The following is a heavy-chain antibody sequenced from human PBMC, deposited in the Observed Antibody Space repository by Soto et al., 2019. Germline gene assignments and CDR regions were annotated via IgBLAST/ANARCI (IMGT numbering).Heavy chain of an antibody. Sequence: GGSLSLSCAASGFSFSSYWWTWVRQPPGKGLEWVANIKQDGREKYYGASVKGRFTISRDNGKNLVYLQMDSLTPDDTAVYYCAGDGVQNGAYNGWLDPWGQGTLVTVSS. V-gene: IGHV3-7*03. D-gene: IGHD3-16*01. CDR3: AGDGVQNGAYNGWLDP. CDR1: GFSFSSYW. J-gene: IGHJ5*02. CDR2: IKQDGREK.